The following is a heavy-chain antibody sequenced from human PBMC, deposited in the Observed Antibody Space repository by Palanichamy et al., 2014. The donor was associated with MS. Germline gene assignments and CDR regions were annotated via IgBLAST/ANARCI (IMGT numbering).Heavy chain of an antibody. CDR1: GASISSGNYY. V-gene: IGHV4-61*02. CDR3: AREPITMMVLLISEGWFDP. J-gene: IGHJ5*02. D-gene: IGHD3-22*01. Sequence: QVQLQESGPGLVKPSQTLSLTCTVSGASISSGNYYWNWIRQPAGKGLEWIGRVYSTGTTNYNPSLRSRVTISLDTSKNQFFLKLNSVTAADTAVYYCAREPITMMVLLISEGWFDPWGQGTLVTVSP. CDR2: VYSTGTT.